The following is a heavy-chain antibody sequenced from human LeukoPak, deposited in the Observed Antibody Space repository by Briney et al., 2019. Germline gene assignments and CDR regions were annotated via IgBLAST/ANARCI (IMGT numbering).Heavy chain of an antibody. V-gene: IGHV1-8*01. CDR2: MNPNSGNT. CDR3: ARNPSKTGWFDP. D-gene: IGHD4-11*01. Sequence: GASVKVSCKASGYTFSSYDINWVRQATGQGLEWMGWMNPNSGNTGYAQKFQGRVTMTRNTSVSTAYMGLSSLTSEDTAVYYCARNPSKTGWFDPWGQGTLVTVSS. J-gene: IGHJ5*02. CDR1: GYTFSSYD.